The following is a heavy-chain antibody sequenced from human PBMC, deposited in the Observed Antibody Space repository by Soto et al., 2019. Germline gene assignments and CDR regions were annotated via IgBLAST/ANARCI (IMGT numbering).Heavy chain of an antibody. CDR2: IIPIFGTS. CDR1: GGTFSSYA. J-gene: IGHJ4*02. V-gene: IGHV1-69*13. D-gene: IGHD6-6*01. CDR3: ARDRGSSQPCEY. Sequence: SVKVSCKASGGTFSSYAISWVRQAPGQGLEWMGGIIPIFGTSNYAQKFQGRVTITADESTSTAYMELSSLRSEDTAVYYCARDRGSSQPCEYWGKGNMVSISS.